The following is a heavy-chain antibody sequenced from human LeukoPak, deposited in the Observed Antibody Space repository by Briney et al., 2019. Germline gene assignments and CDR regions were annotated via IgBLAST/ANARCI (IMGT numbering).Heavy chain of an antibody. D-gene: IGHD4-17*01. V-gene: IGHV4-30-2*01. J-gene: IGHJ4*02. Sequence: SETLSLTCAVSGGSISSGGYSWSWIRQPPGKGLEWIGCIYHSGSTYYNPSLKSRVTISVDRSKNQFSLKLTSVTAADTAVYYCASGGDYALSFDYWGQGTLVTVSS. CDR2: IYHSGST. CDR1: GGSISSGGYS. CDR3: ASGGDYALSFDY.